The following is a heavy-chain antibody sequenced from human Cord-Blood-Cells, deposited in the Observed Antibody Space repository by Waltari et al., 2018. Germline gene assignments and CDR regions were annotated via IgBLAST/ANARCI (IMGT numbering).Heavy chain of an antibody. D-gene: IGHD4-17*01. V-gene: IGHV3-9*01. CDR1: GFTFDDYA. CDR2: ISWNSGSI. J-gene: IGHJ4*02. CDR3: AKVGNYGDYVVDY. Sequence: EVQLVESGGGLVQPGRSLRLSCAASGFTFDDYAMHWVRQAPGEGLEWVPGISWNSGSIGYADSVKGRFTISRDNAKNSLYLQMNSLRAEDTALYYCAKVGNYGDYVVDYWGQGTLVTVSS.